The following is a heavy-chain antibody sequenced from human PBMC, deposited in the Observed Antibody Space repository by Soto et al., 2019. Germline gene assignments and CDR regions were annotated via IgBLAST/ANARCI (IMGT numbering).Heavy chain of an antibody. V-gene: IGHV3-9*01. CDR1: GFSFGDYA. CDR2: ISWNSGTK. J-gene: IGHJ4*02. D-gene: IGHD2-21*02. Sequence: EVQLVESGGGLVQPGRSLRLSCKASGFSFGDYALHWVRQVPGKGLEWVSGISWNSGTKGYADSVKGRFTISRDNAKNSLYLQMSGLRVDDTALYYCVKDVMGYCRAGDCFPDSYFDYWGQGALVTVSS. CDR3: VKDVMGYCRAGDCFPDSYFDY.